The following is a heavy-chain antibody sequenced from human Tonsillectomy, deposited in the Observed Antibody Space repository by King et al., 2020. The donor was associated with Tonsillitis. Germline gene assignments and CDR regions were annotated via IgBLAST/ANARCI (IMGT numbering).Heavy chain of an antibody. D-gene: IGHD3-3*01. CDR3: ARVVTIFGVVIPSGNWFDF. CDR1: GGSIGSSGYY. J-gene: IGHJ5*01. V-gene: IGHV4-31*03. CDR2: IHYRGST. Sequence: VQLQESGPGLVKPSQNLSLTCSVSGGSIGSSGYYWSWLRQHPGKGLEWIGYIHYRGSTYYNPSLKSRVIISVDTSKNQFSLKLTSVTAADTAVYYCARVVTIFGVVIPSGNWFDFWGQGSLVTVSS.